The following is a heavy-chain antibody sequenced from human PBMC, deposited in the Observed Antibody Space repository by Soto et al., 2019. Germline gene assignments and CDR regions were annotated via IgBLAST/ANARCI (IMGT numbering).Heavy chain of an antibody. Sequence: PGGSLRLSCAAPGFTLSDYGMHWVRQAPGKGLEWVAVISYDSTNKYYGDSVKGRFTISRDNSKNTLYLQMNSLRAEDRAVYYCAKDHGFDEFQLLYYSYYGLDVWGQGTTVTVSS. CDR1: GFTLSDYG. CDR2: ISYDSTNK. V-gene: IGHV3-30*18. CDR3: AKDHGFDEFQLLYYSYYGLDV. D-gene: IGHD2-2*02. J-gene: IGHJ6*02.